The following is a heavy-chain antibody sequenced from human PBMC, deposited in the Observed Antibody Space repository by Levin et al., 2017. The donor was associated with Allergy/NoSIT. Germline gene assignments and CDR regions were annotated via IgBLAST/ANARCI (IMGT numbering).Heavy chain of an antibody. J-gene: IGHJ6*03. CDR2: ISSSGIYI. CDR1: GFSFTDYH. D-gene: IGHD6-19*01. V-gene: IGHV3-21*01. CDR3: ASMAGYYMDV. Sequence: VASVKVSCAASGFSFTDYHLNWVRQAPGKGLEWVSSISSSGIYIYYADSVKGRFTISRDNARNSLYLQMNSLRAEDTAVYYCASMAGYYMDVWGKGTTVTVSS.